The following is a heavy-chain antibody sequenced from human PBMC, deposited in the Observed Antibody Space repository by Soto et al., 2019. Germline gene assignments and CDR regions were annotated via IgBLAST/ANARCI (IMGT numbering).Heavy chain of an antibody. CDR1: GFAFRSYA. CDR2: ISGSGDDS. D-gene: IGHD5-18*01. CDR3: AKAGYSFFFDT. V-gene: IGHV3-23*01. J-gene: IGHJ4*02. Sequence: GGSLRLSCAASGFAFRSYAMNWVRQAPGKGLEWVSGISGSGDDSHYADAVKGRFTISRDNSNNTVYLQMNSLRAEDTAKYYCAKAGYSFFFDTWAQGTLVTVSS.